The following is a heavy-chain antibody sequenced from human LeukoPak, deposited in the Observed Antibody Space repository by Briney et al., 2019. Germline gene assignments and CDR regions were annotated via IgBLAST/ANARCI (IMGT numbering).Heavy chain of an antibody. CDR2: IFYSGST. V-gene: IGHV4-39*01. J-gene: IGHJ4*02. CDR1: GGSTSTSRYH. D-gene: IGHD1-26*01. CDR3: ARPSGSYDGRLDY. Sequence: SETLSLTCSVSGGSTSTSRYHWGWIRQPPGKGLEWIGSIFYSGSTYYNPSLTSRVTISVDSSKNQFSLKLSSVTAADTAVYYCARPSGSYDGRLDYWGQGTLVTVSS.